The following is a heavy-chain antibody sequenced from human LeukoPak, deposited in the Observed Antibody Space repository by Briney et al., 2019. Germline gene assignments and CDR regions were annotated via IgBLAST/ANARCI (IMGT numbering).Heavy chain of an antibody. Sequence: PGGSLRLSCAASGFTFSSYSMNWVRQAPGKGLEWVSAISGSGGSTYYADSVKGRFTISRDNSKNTLYLQMNSLRAEDTAVYYCAKDFGSIAARPLDYWGQGTLVTVSS. CDR1: GFTFSSYS. CDR2: ISGSGGST. J-gene: IGHJ4*02. V-gene: IGHV3-23*01. CDR3: AKDFGSIAARPLDY. D-gene: IGHD6-6*01.